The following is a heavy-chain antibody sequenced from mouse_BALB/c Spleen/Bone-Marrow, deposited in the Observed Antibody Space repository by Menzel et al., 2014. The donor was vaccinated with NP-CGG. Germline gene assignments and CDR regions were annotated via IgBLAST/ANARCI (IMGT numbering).Heavy chain of an antibody. V-gene: IGHV2-9*02. J-gene: IGHJ2*01. D-gene: IGHD2-4*01. CDR1: GFSLTSYG. CDR2: IWAGGST. CDR3: AREGPTMITTDFDY. Sequence: VKLMESGPGLVAPSQSLSIPCTVSGFSLTSYGVHWVRQPPGKGLEWLGVIWAGGSTNYNLALMSRLSISKDNSKSXVFLKMNSLQTDDTAMYYCAREGPTMITTDFDYWGQGTTLTVSS.